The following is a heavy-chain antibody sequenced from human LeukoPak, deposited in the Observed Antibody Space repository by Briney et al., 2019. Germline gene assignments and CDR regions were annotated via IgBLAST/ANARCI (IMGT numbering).Heavy chain of an antibody. CDR3: ARTSYYYDMDV. V-gene: IGHV3-53*04. CDR1: GSNVTYNY. CDR2: IDSGGTT. J-gene: IGHJ6*02. Sequence: PGGSLRLSCVASGSNVTYNYMTWVRQPPGKGLEWVSLIDSGGTTYYADSLKGRFTISRHSPNNTLFLQMNNLRPEDTAVYYCARTSYYYDMDVWGPGTTVNVSS.